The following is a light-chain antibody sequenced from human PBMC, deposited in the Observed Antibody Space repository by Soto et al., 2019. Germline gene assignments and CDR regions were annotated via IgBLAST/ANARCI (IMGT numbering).Light chain of an antibody. V-gene: IGLV2-14*01. CDR2: EVS. Sequence: QSALTQPASVSGSPGQSITISCTGTSRDIGAYNLVSWYQQPPGKAPKLMIYEVSNRPSGISYRFSGSKSGNTASLTISGLLAEDEADYYCSTYTCSSTLVFGGGTKLTVL. CDR1: SRDIGAYNL. CDR3: STYTCSSTLV. J-gene: IGLJ2*01.